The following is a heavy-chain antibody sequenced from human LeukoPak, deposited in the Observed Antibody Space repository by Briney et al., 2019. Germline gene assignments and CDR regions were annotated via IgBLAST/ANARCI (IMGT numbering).Heavy chain of an antibody. D-gene: IGHD6-13*01. CDR3: ARPAPGSYSTFDY. CDR1: RYTFSSYA. V-gene: IGHV3-48*01. CDR2: ISNTGNAL. J-gene: IGHJ4*02. Sequence: GGCLRLSRAASRYTFSSYALHWVRHAPGKGRAGVSYISNTGNALNYADSVKGRFTISRDNAKNSLYLQMNSLRAEDTAVYYCARPAPGSYSTFDYWGPGTLVTVSS.